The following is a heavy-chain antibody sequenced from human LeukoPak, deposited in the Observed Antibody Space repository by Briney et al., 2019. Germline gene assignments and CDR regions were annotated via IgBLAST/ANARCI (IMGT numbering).Heavy chain of an antibody. D-gene: IGHD5-24*01. V-gene: IGHV3-64*01. CDR1: GFTFSNYA. CDR3: ARVQKMGTYDY. J-gene: IGHJ4*02. Sequence: GGSLRLSCAASGFTFSNYAMHWVRQAPGKGLEYVSAISSDGYSTFYANSVKGRLTISRDNSKSTLYLQMGSLRAEDMAVYYCARVQKMGTYDYWGQGTLVTVSS. CDR2: ISSDGYST.